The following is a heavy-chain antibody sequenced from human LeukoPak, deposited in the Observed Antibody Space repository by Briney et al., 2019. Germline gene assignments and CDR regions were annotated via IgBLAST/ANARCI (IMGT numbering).Heavy chain of an antibody. D-gene: IGHD7-27*01. J-gene: IGHJ3*02. CDR1: GFTFSRYW. CDR3: VRSSDMTGDLHDAFDI. CDR2: IREDGSET. Sequence: GRSLRLSCEASGFTFSRYWMSWVRQAPGKGLEWAASIREDGSETYPADSVRGRFTFSRDNAKNSLYLQMSSPRAEDTAVYYCVRSSDMTGDLHDAFDIWGRGTLVTVSS. V-gene: IGHV3-7*01.